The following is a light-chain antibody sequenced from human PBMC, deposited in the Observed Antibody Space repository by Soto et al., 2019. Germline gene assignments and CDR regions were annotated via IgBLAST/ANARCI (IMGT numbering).Light chain of an antibody. J-gene: IGKJ1*01. CDR1: QSVNNR. CDR3: HQYGNSPQT. V-gene: IGKV3-20*01. CDR2: GAS. Sequence: EIVMTQSPATLSVSPGERATLSCRASQSVNNRLAWYQQKPGQAPRLLIYGASSRATGIPDRFSGSGSGTVFTLTINILEPDDFAVYYCHQYGNSPQTFGQGTKGDI.